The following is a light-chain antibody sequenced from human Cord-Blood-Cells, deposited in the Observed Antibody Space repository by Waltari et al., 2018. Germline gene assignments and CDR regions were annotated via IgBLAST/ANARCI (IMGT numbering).Light chain of an antibody. CDR3: QQYGSSPPYT. CDR1: QSVSSSY. V-gene: IGKV3-20*01. CDR2: GAS. Sequence: EIVLTQSPGTLSLSPGERATLSCRASQSVSSSYLAWYQQKPGQAPRLLIYGASSSATGIPDSFSGSESGTDFTLTISILEPEDFAVYYCQQYGSSPPYTFGQGTKLEIK. J-gene: IGKJ2*01.